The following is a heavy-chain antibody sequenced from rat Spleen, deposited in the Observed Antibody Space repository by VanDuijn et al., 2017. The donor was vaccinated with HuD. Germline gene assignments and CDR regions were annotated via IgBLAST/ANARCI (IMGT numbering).Heavy chain of an antibody. CDR2: ISYDGSST. D-gene: IGHD1-11*01. Sequence: EVQLVESGGGLVQPGRSMKLSCAASGFTFSNYYMAWVRQAPTKGLEWVATISYDGSSTYYRDSVKGRFTISRDNAKSTLYLQMDSLRSEDTATYYCARQDYGGYSVGNWFAYWVQGTLVTVSS. CDR1: GFTFSNYY. CDR3: ARQDYGGYSVGNWFAY. V-gene: IGHV5-29*01. J-gene: IGHJ3*01.